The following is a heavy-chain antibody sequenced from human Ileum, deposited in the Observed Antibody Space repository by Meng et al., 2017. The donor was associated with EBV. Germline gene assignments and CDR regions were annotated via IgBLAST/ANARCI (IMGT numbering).Heavy chain of an antibody. V-gene: IGHV4-4*03. Sequence: QLPVSVPVLVKPPGPVSLTCTVSGGSANGHPWGSWCRQPPGEGLEWIGQIYHSGATNYNPSLKSRVTMSVDTSENQFSLELNSVTAADTAVYYCARIPYGDIYSAYFDYWSPGTLVTVSS. D-gene: IGHD2-21*02. CDR3: ARIPYGDIYSAYFDY. J-gene: IGHJ4*02. CDR2: IYHSGAT. CDR1: GGSANGHPW.